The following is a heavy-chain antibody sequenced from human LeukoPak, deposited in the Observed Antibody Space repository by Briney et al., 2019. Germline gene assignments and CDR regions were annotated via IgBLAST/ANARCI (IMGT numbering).Heavy chain of an antibody. V-gene: IGHV5-51*01. D-gene: IGHD3-10*01. CDR2: IYPGDSDT. CDR3: ARLEEGSGSYYRAFDY. CDR1: GYSFTSYW. J-gene: IGHJ4*02. Sequence: GESLKISCKGSGYSFTSYWIGWVRQMPGKGLEWMGIIYPGDSDTRYSPSFQGQVTISADKSISTAYLQWSSLKASDTAMYYCARLEEGSGSYYRAFDYWGQGTPVTVSS.